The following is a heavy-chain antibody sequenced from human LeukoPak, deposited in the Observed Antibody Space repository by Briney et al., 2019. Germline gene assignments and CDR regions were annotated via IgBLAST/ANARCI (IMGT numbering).Heavy chain of an antibody. Sequence: GASVKVSCKASGYTFTGYYMHWVRQAPGQGLEWMGWINPNSGGTYFAQKFQGRVTITRDTFASTSYMELSSLRSEDTAVYYCARDQYNVIDSWGQGTLVTVSS. V-gene: IGHV1-2*02. CDR3: ARDQYNVIDS. CDR2: INPNSGGT. CDR1: GYTFTGYY. D-gene: IGHD1-14*01. J-gene: IGHJ4*02.